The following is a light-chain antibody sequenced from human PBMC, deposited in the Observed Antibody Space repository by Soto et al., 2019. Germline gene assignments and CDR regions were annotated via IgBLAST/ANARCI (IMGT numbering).Light chain of an antibody. CDR1: QTVDSNF. CDR3: LKYGSYPGWT. V-gene: IGKV3-20*01. J-gene: IGKJ1*01. Sequence: DIVLTQSPGTLSLSPGERATLSCRASQTVDSNFLAWYQQKPGQAPRLLIYAASTRATGIPDRFSGSRSGTDFTLTIGRLDPEDFAVYYCLKYGSYPGWTVGPGTKVDSK. CDR2: AAS.